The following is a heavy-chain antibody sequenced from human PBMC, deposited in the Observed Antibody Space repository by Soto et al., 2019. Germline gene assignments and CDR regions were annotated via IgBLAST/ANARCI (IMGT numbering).Heavy chain of an antibody. CDR2: ISNTGSSI. CDR3: ARDPYSATTVTIFDY. V-gene: IGHV3-48*01. CDR1: GLPFSGHA. Sequence: EVQLVESGGGLVKPGGSLRLSCAASGLPFSGHAMNWVRQPPGKGLEWISYISNTGSSIYYADSVKGRFTISRDNAKNSLYLLMNSLRAEDTAVYYCARDPYSATTVTIFDYWGQGALVTVSS. D-gene: IGHD4-17*01. J-gene: IGHJ4*02.